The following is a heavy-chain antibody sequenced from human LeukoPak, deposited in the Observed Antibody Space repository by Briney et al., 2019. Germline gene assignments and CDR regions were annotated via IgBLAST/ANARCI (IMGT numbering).Heavy chain of an antibody. CDR2: ISAYNGNT. D-gene: IGHD4/OR15-4a*01. Sequence: ASVKVSCKASGYTFTCYGISWVRQAPGQELEWMGWISAYNGNTNYAQKLQGRVTMTTDTSTSTAYMELRSLRSDDTAVYYCARGDYAPRISPHNWFDPWGQGTLVTVSS. CDR3: ARGDYAPRISPHNWFDP. V-gene: IGHV1-18*01. J-gene: IGHJ5*02. CDR1: GYTFTCYG.